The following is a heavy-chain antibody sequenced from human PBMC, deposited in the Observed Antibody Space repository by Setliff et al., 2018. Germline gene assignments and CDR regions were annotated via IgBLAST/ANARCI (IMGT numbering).Heavy chain of an antibody. CDR2: VSASGVRT. CDR1: GFTFSSYA. D-gene: IGHD1-1*01. Sequence: GGSLRLSCAASGFTFSSYAMSWVRQAPGKGLEWVSAVSASGVRTYYADSVKGRFTISRYNSKNTLYLQMTSLRAEDTAIYYCARTTGYRLEGDFDYWGQGTLVTVSS. CDR3: ARTTGYRLEGDFDY. J-gene: IGHJ4*02. V-gene: IGHV3-23*01.